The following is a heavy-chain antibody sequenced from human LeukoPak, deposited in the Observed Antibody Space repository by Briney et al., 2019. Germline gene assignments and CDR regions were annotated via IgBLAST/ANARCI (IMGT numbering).Heavy chain of an antibody. CDR2: IYYSGST. Sequence: PSDTLSLTCTVSGGSISSSSYYWGWIRQPRGKGLEWIGSIYYSGSTYYNPSLKSRVTISVDTSKNQFSLKLSSVTAADTAVYYCASQDIAAAGTGAFDIWGQGTMVTVSS. D-gene: IGHD6-13*01. CDR3: ASQDIAAAGTGAFDI. V-gene: IGHV4-39*01. J-gene: IGHJ3*02. CDR1: GGSISSSSYY.